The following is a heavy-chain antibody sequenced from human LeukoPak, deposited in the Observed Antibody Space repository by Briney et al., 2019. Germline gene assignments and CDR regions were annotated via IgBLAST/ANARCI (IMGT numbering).Heavy chain of an antibody. CDR1: GGTFSSYA. CDR3: ANSAYRTVVTSGAFDI. CDR2: IIPIFGTA. J-gene: IGHJ3*02. D-gene: IGHD4-23*01. V-gene: IGHV1-69*01. Sequence: GASVKVSCKASGGTFSSYAISWVRQAPGQGLEWMGGIIPIFGTANYAQKFQGRVTITADESTSTAYMELSSLRSEDTAVYYCANSAYRTVVTSGAFDIWGQGTMVTVSS.